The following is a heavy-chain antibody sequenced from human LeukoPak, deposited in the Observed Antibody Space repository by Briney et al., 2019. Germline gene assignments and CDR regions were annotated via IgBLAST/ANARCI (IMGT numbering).Heavy chain of an antibody. V-gene: IGHV4-4*07. J-gene: IGHJ6*03. Sequence: SETLSLTCTVSDGSISGYYWNWIRQPAGKGLEWIGRISSSGSTNYNPSLKSRVALSVDASKNQFSLKLSSVTAADTAVYYCARVAYGGSFYYYMDVWGKGTTVTVSS. D-gene: IGHD2-21*01. CDR3: ARVAYGGSFYYYMDV. CDR2: ISSSGST. CDR1: DGSISGYY.